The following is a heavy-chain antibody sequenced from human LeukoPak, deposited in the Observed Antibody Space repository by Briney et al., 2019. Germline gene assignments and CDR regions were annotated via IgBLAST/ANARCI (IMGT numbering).Heavy chain of an antibody. V-gene: IGHV3-23*01. J-gene: IGHJ6*03. CDR2: MTGAGGIT. CDR3: ARRSPYYYMDV. D-gene: IGHD3-10*01. Sequence: GGSLRLSCAASGFIFGDYAMNWVRQAPGKGLEWVAGMTGAGGITYYADSVKGRFTISRQNSKNTLSLQMNSLRAEDTALYYCARRSPYYYMDVWGKGTTVTVSS. CDR1: GFIFGDYA.